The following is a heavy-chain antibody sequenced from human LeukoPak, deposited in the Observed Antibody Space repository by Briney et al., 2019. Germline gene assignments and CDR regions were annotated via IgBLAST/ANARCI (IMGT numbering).Heavy chain of an antibody. CDR1: GFTFSSYA. CDR3: AKGTDFWSGYFLDY. Sequence: GGSLRLSCAASGFTFSSYAMSWARQAPGTGLGWVSAFSDSGSSTYYADSEKRRFTISRDNSRNTLYLQMSSLRADDTAVYYCAKGTDFWSGYFLDYWGQGTLVTVSS. CDR2: FSDSGSST. D-gene: IGHD3-3*01. V-gene: IGHV3-23*01. J-gene: IGHJ4*02.